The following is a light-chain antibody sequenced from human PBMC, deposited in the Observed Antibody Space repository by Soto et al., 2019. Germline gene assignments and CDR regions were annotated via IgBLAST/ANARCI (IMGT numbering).Light chain of an antibody. V-gene: IGKV3D-15*01. CDR2: GAS. J-gene: IGKJ1*01. CDR3: QQYDTSPPT. CDR1: QSVSSN. Sequence: EIVMTQSPATLSVSPVERATLSCMASQSVSSNLAWYQQKPGQAPRLLIYGASTRATGIPDRFSGSGSGTDFTLTISRLEPEDSARYSCQQYDTSPPTFGQGTKVDI.